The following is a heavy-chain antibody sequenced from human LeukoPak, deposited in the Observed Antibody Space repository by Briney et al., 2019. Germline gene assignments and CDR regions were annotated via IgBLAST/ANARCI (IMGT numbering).Heavy chain of an antibody. Sequence: SETLSLTCTVSGGSISSYYWSWIRQPAGKGLEWIGHIFTTGSTNYNPSLKSRVTISLDTSKNHFSLKLSSVTAADTAVYYCARGAYFYGSGINWFDPWGQGTLITVSS. CDR3: ARGAYFYGSGINWFDP. CDR2: IFTTGST. V-gene: IGHV4-4*07. CDR1: GGSISSYY. J-gene: IGHJ5*02. D-gene: IGHD3-10*01.